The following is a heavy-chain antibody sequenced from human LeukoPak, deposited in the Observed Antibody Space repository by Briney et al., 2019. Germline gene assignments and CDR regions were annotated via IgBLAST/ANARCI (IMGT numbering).Heavy chain of an antibody. J-gene: IGHJ4*02. CDR1: GFTFSSYG. V-gene: IGHV3-30*18. Sequence: GGSLRLSCAASGFTFSSYGMHWVRQAPGKGLEGVAVISYDGRNKYYGDSVKGRFTISRDNSKNTLYLQMNSLRAEDTAVYYCAKDKTLLWFGELPDWGQGTLVTVSS. D-gene: IGHD3-10*01. CDR2: ISYDGRNK. CDR3: AKDKTLLWFGELPD.